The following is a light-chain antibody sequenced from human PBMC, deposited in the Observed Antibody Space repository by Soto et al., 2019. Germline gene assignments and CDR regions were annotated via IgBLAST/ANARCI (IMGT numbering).Light chain of an antibody. V-gene: IGLV2-14*03. CDR3: SSCTNSSALHV. CDR2: DVS. CDR1: SSDVGSYNY. Sequence: QSVLTQPASVSGSPGQSITISCTGTSSDVGSYNYVSWYQQHPGKAPKLIIYDVSNRPSGVSDRFSGSKSGNTASLTISGLQTEDEADYYCSSCTNSSALHVFGTGTKVTVL. J-gene: IGLJ1*01.